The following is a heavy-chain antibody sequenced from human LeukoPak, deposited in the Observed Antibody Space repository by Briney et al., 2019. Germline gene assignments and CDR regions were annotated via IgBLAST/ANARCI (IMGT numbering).Heavy chain of an antibody. CDR3: ASQYSSSWYPHYYYYGMDV. J-gene: IGHJ6*04. D-gene: IGHD6-13*01. Sequence: GGSLRLSCAASGFTVSSNYMSRVRQAPGKGLEWVSVIYSGGSTYYADSVKGRFTISRDNSKNTLYLQMNSLRAEDTAVYYCASQYSSSWYPHYYYYGMDVWGKGTTVTVSS. CDR2: IYSGGST. CDR1: GFTVSSNY. V-gene: IGHV3-53*01.